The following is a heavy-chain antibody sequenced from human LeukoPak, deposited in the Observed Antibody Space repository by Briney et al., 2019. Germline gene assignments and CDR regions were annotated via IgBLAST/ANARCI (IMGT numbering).Heavy chain of an antibody. J-gene: IGHJ4*02. Sequence: GGSLRLSCAASGFTFSSYGMHWVRQAPGKGLEWVAYIQYDGSNEQYADSVKGRFSISRDSSKNILYLQMNSLRAEDTAVYYCAKDRDYYGSGSYYPLDYWGQGTLVTVSS. CDR1: GFTFSSYG. D-gene: IGHD3-10*01. CDR2: IQYDGSNE. CDR3: AKDRDYYGSGSYYPLDY. V-gene: IGHV3-30*02.